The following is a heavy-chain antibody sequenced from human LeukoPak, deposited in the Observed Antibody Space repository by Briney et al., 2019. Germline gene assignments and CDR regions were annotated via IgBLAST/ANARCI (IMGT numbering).Heavy chain of an antibody. CDR3: ARGDSSGYYPFPGIDY. J-gene: IGHJ4*02. CDR2: ISSSGSTI. V-gene: IGHV3-11*01. D-gene: IGHD3-22*01. CDR1: GFTFSDYY. Sequence: PGGSLRLSCAASGFTFSDYYMSWIRQAPGKGLEWVSYISSSGSTIYYADSVKGRFTISRDNAKNSLYLQMNSLRAEDTAVYYCARGDSSGYYPFPGIDYWGQGTLVTVSS.